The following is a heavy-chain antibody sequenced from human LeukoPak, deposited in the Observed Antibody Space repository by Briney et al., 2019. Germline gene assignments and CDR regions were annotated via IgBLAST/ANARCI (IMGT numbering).Heavy chain of an antibody. Sequence: GGSLRLSCAASGFTFSTKCMTWVRQAPGKGLEWVANIKPDGSEKFYVDSVKGRFTISRDNARNSLYLQMISLRGEDMAVYYCARGGSTSSWFWNDWGQGTLVTVSS. J-gene: IGHJ4*02. V-gene: IGHV3-7*01. CDR3: ARGGSTSSWFWND. CDR1: GFTFSTKC. CDR2: IKPDGSEK. D-gene: IGHD6-13*01.